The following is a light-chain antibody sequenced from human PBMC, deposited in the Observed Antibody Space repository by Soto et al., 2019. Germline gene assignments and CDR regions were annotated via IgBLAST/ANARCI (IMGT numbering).Light chain of an antibody. Sequence: ERVMTQAPATLSVSPGERATLSCRASQSVSSDLAWYQQKPGQVPRLLIYGAFNRATGVPARFSGSGSGTEFTLTISSLQSEDFAVYYCQQYNNWPLTFGGGTKVEIK. J-gene: IGKJ4*01. CDR3: QQYNNWPLT. V-gene: IGKV3-15*01. CDR1: QSVSSD. CDR2: GAF.